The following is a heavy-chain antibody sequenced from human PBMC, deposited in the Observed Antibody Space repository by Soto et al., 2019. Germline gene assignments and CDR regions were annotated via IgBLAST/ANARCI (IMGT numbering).Heavy chain of an antibody. J-gene: IGHJ4*02. CDR3: ARVGAVVVLFGS. CDR2: ISAYNGNT. Sequence: QVQLVQSGAEVKKPGASVKVSCKASGYTFTSYGISWVRQAPGQGLEWMGWISAYNGNTNYAQKLQGRVTMTTDTSTGTAYMEVRSLGFEVAVVCFCARVGAVVVLFGSWGQGTLVTVSS. CDR1: GYTFTSYG. D-gene: IGHD2-15*01. V-gene: IGHV1-18*01.